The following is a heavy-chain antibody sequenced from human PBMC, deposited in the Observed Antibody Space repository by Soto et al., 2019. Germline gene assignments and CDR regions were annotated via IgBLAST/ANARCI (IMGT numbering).Heavy chain of an antibody. CDR2: ISTNGGST. V-gene: IGHV3-64*04. Sequence: GGCLRLSCSASGFTFSIYAMHWVRQAPGKGLEYVSSISTNGGSTDYADSVKGRFTISRDIAENSVILQMNSLRDEDSAVYFCVRDRDLYRDMFHADLWGQGTLVTVSS. J-gene: IGHJ4*01. D-gene: IGHD3-10*02. CDR3: VRDRDLYRDMFHADL. CDR1: GFTFSIYA.